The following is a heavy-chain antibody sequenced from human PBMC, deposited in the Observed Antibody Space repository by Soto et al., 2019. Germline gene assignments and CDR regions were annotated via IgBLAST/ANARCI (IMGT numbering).Heavy chain of an antibody. CDR3: VRENRASSGHRTYNWFDP. CDR1: GGTFSSYA. J-gene: IGHJ5*02. V-gene: IGHV1-69*12. D-gene: IGHD6-19*01. CDR2: IIPIFGTA. Sequence: QVQLVQSGAEVKKPGSSVKVSCKASGGTFSSYAISWVRQAPGQGLEWMGGIIPIFGTANYAQKFQGRVTITADESTSTAYMELSSLRSEDTAVYYCVRENRASSGHRTYNWFDPWGQGTLVTVSS.